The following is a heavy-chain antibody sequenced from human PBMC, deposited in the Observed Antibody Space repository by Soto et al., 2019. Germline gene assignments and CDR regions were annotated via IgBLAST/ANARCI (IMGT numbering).Heavy chain of an antibody. J-gene: IGHJ5*02. V-gene: IGHV4-30-2*01. CDR2: TYHSGNT. CDR1: GDTISTGGYS. D-gene: IGHD4-17*01. CDR3: ARDTSGDYVGHFDP. Sequence: QLQLQESASRLVKSSETLSLTCAVSGDTISTGGYSWPSIRQPPGKPLEWIGHTYHSGNTYYDPPLRGRIYISAHRTKNPLCMKLSSVTAAAAAVYCCARDTSGDYVGHFDPWGKGTLVTVSS.